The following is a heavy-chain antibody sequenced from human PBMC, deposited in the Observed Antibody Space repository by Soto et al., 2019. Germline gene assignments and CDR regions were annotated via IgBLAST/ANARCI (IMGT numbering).Heavy chain of an antibody. D-gene: IGHD2-8*01. CDR2: ITEDGSGT. CDR3: VRGTNGWRGMDY. V-gene: IGHV3-74*01. J-gene: IGHJ4*02. Sequence: GGALRLSCATSGFTFSSYPIHWVRQAPGKGPVWVSRITEDGSGTTYADSVKGRFTVTRDNAKNTMYLQMSGLGAEDTAVYHCVRGTNGWRGMDYWGQGTLVTVSS. CDR1: GFTFSSYP.